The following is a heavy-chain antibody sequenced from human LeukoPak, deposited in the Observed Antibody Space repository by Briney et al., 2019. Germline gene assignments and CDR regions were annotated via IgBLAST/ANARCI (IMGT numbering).Heavy chain of an antibody. CDR3: ARDFALRVAVASAY. V-gene: IGHV1-2*02. CDR2: INPNSGGT. J-gene: IGHJ4*02. D-gene: IGHD6-19*01. CDR1: GYTFTGYY. Sequence: ASVKVSCKASGYTFTGYYMHWVRQAPGQGLEWMGWINPNSGGTNYAQKFQGRVTMTRDTSISTAYMELSRLRSDDTAVYYCARDFALRVAVASAYWGQGTLVTVPS.